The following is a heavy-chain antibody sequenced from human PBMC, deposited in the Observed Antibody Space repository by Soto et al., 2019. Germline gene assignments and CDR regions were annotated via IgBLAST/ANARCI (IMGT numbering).Heavy chain of an antibody. V-gene: IGHV4-34*01. D-gene: IGHD3-9*01. CDR3: ARDRYPEGEGRGFDP. CDR1: GGSFSGYY. J-gene: IGHJ5*02. Sequence: QVQLQQWGAGLLKPSETLSLTCAVYGGSFSGYYWSWIRQPPGKGLEWIGEINHSGSTNYNPSLKSRVTISVDTSKNQFSLKLSSVTAADTAVYYCARDRYPEGEGRGFDPWGQGTLVTVSS. CDR2: INHSGST.